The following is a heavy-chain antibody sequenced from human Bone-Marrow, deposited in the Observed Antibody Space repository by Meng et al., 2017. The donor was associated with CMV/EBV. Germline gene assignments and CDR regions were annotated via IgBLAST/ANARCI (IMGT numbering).Heavy chain of an antibody. V-gene: IGHV3-7*01. J-gene: IGHJ4*02. CDR3: ARDIRSFYYFDY. Sequence: GESLKISCAASGFTFSSYWMSWVRQAPGKGLEWVANIKQDGSEKYYVDSVKGRFTISRDNAKKSLYLQMNSLRAEDTAVYFCARDIRSFYYFDYWGQGTLVTVSS. CDR1: GFTFSSYW. CDR2: IKQDGSEK.